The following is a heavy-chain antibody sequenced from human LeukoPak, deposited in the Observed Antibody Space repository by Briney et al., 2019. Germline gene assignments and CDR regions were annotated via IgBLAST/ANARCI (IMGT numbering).Heavy chain of an antibody. D-gene: IGHD2-2*01. CDR3: AREYCSSTSCYYQH. Sequence: SETLSLTCAVYGGSFSGYYWSWIRQPPGKGLEWIGEINHSGSTNYNPSLKSRVTISVDTSKNQFSLKLSSVTAADTAVYYCAREYCSSTSCYYQHWGQGTLVTVSS. CDR2: INHSGST. J-gene: IGHJ1*01. V-gene: IGHV4-34*01. CDR1: GGSFSGYY.